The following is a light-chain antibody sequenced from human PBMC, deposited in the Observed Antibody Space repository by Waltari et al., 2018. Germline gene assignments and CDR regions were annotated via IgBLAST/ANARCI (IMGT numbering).Light chain of an antibody. Sequence: QSALTQPASVSGSPGQSITLSCTGTSSDVGGYDYVSWYRQHPGKAPKLIIYEVVNRPSGISDRFSASKSGNTASLTISGLQPEDEADYYCSSFTSRNTLVFGIGTKVTVL. CDR2: EVV. CDR1: SSDVGGYDY. V-gene: IGLV2-14*01. J-gene: IGLJ1*01. CDR3: SSFTSRNTLV.